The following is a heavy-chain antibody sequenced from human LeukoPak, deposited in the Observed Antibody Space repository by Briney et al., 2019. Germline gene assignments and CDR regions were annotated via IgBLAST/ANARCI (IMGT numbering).Heavy chain of an antibody. CDR2: IYTSGST. CDR3: ARMEQYSYGLNWFDP. D-gene: IGHD5-18*01. Sequence: SETLSLTCTVSGGSISSYYWSWIRQPAGKGLEWIGRIYTSGSTNYNPSLKSRVTISVDTSKNQFSLKLSSVTAAGTAVYYCARMEQYSYGLNWFDPWGQGTLVTVSS. V-gene: IGHV4-4*07. CDR1: GGSISSYY. J-gene: IGHJ5*02.